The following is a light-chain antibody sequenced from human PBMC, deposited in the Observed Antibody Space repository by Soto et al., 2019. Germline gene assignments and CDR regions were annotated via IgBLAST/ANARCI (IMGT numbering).Light chain of an antibody. CDR1: RSLSRN. CDR3: QQYNNWPRT. V-gene: IGKV3-15*01. J-gene: IGKJ1*01. Sequence: EIVMTQSPATLSVSPGERATLSGRASRSLSRNLAWYQQKPGQAPRLLIYGTSTRATGIPTRFSGSGSGTEFTLTISSLQSEDFAVYYCQQYNNWPRTFGQGTNVEIK. CDR2: GTS.